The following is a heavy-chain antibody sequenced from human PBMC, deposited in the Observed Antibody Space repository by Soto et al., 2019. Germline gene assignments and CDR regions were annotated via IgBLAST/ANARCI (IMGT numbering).Heavy chain of an antibody. CDR1: GFTFSSYA. Sequence: EVQLLESGGGLVQPGGSLRLSCAASGFTFSSYAMSWVRQAPGKGLEWVSAISGSGGSTYYADSVKGRFTISRDNSKNPLYLQMNSLRAEDTAGYYCAKEGYCSGGSCLGFDYWGQGTLVTVSS. V-gene: IGHV3-23*01. D-gene: IGHD2-15*01. J-gene: IGHJ4*02. CDR2: ISGSGGST. CDR3: AKEGYCSGGSCLGFDY.